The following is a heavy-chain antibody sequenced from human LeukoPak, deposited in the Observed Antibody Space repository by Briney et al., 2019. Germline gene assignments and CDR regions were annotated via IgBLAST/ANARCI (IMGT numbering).Heavy chain of an antibody. CDR3: ARDLSPTIFGVVILDY. V-gene: IGHV3-21*01. D-gene: IGHD3-3*01. CDR2: VSSSSSYI. Sequence: GGSLRLSCAASGFTFSSYSMNWVRQAPGKGLEWVSSVSSSSSYIYYADSVKGRFTISRDNAKNSLYLQMNSLRAEDTAVYYCARDLSPTIFGVVILDYWGQGTLVTVSS. CDR1: GFTFSSYS. J-gene: IGHJ4*02.